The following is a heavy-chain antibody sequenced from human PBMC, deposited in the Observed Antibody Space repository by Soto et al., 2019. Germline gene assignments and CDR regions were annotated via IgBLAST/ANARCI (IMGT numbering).Heavy chain of an antibody. Sequence: GGSLRLSCAASGFTFSSYAMSWVRQAPGKGLEWVSAISGSGGSTYYADSMKGRFTTSRDNSNNTLYLQMNSLRAEDTAVYYCSKEERGYSYGYPYYFDYWGQGTLVTVSS. J-gene: IGHJ4*02. V-gene: IGHV3-23*01. CDR3: SKEERGYSYGYPYYFDY. D-gene: IGHD5-18*01. CDR2: ISGSGGST. CDR1: GFTFSSYA.